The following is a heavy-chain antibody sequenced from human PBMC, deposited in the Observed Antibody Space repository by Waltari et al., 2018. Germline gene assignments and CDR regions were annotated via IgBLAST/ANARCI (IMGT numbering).Heavy chain of an antibody. J-gene: IGHJ5*02. CDR3: ASSPESYCSSTSCKTYNWFDP. CDR2: IIPIFGTA. D-gene: IGHD2-2*01. V-gene: IGHV1-69*08. Sequence: QVQLVQSGAEVKKPGSSVKVSCKASGGTFSSYAISWVRQAPGQGLEWMGRIIPIFGTANDAQKFQGRVTITADKSTSTAYMELSSLRSEETAVYYCASSPESYCSSTSCKTYNWFDPWGQGTLVTVSS. CDR1: GGTFSSYA.